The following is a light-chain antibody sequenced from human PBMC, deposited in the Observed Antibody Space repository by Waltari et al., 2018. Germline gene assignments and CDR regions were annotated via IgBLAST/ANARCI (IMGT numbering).Light chain of an antibody. Sequence: QSALTQPAPVSGSPGQSITIARTATSSHVGGDNYVSWYQQYPGKAPKLVIYDVSTRPSGASDRFSGSKSGNTASLIISGLQAEDEADYYCSSYTASRHYVFGTGTKVTVL. J-gene: IGLJ1*01. CDR3: SSYTASRHYV. CDR1: SSHVGGDNY. V-gene: IGLV2-14*03. CDR2: DVS.